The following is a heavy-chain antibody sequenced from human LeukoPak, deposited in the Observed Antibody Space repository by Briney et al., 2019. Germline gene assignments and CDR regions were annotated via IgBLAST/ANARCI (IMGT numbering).Heavy chain of an antibody. CDR2: TNHSGST. Sequence: SETLSLTCAVYGGSFSGYYWSWIRQPPGKGLEWIGETNHSGSTNYNPSLKSRVTISLDTSKNQFSLKLTSVTAADTAVYYCARGLDCSGGSCYRYYFDYWGQGTLVTVSS. V-gene: IGHV4-34*01. D-gene: IGHD2-15*01. CDR3: ARGLDCSGGSCYRYYFDY. CDR1: GGSFSGYY. J-gene: IGHJ4*02.